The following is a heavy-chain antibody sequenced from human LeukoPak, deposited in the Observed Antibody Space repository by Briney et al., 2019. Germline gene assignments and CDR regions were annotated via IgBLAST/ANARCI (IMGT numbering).Heavy chain of an antibody. CDR3: ARPGGWYRYYFDY. V-gene: IGHV4-34*01. D-gene: IGHD6-19*01. Sequence: PSETLSLTCAVYGGSFSGYYWSWIRQPPGKGLEWIGEINHSGSTNYNLSLKSRVTISVDTSKNQFSLKLSSVTAADTAVYYCARPGGWYRYYFDYWGQGTLVTVSS. CDR1: GGSFSGYY. J-gene: IGHJ4*02. CDR2: INHSGST.